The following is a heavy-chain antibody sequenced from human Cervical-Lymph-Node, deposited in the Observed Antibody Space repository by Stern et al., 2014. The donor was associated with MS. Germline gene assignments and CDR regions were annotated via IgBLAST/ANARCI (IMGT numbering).Heavy chain of an antibody. J-gene: IGHJ6*02. D-gene: IGHD5/OR15-5a*01. V-gene: IGHV1-46*01. CDR1: GYTFIRHY. Sequence: QVQLVQSGAQVKKPGASVKVSCKGSGYTFIRHYIQWVRQAPGQGLEWMRIVNANGGSARYAQKFQGRVTMASDTSTSTVSMELSSLRSEDTAVYYCATLYDSSGNYGMEVWGQGTTVIVSS. CDR2: VNANGGSA. CDR3: ATLYDSSGNYGMEV.